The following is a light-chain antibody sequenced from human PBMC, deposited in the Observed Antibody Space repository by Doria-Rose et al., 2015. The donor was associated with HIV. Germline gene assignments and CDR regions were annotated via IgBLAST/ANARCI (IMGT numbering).Light chain of an antibody. Sequence: EIVLTQSPGTLSLSPGERATLSCRASQSAIANYLACYQQRPGQSPMLLIYDASSRATDIPDRFSGSGSGTDFTLTISRLEPEDFAVYYCHQYASSRTFGQGTKVEIK. CDR1: QSAIANY. J-gene: IGKJ1*01. V-gene: IGKV3-20*01. CDR3: HQYASSRT. CDR2: DAS.